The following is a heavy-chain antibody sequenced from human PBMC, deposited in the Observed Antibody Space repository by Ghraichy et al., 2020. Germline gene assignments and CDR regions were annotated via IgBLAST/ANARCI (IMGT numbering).Heavy chain of an antibody. Sequence: ASVKVSCKASGYTFTSYAMHWVRQAPGQRLEWMGWINAGNGNTKYSQKFQGRVTITRDTSASTAYMELSSLRSEDTAVYYCARRYHLHSSGWYYYMDVWGKGTTVTVSS. V-gene: IGHV1-3*01. D-gene: IGHD6-19*01. J-gene: IGHJ6*03. CDR2: INAGNGNT. CDR1: GYTFTSYA. CDR3: ARRYHLHSSGWYYYMDV.